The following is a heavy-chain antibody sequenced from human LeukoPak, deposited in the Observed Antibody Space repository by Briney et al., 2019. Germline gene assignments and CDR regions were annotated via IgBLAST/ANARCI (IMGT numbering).Heavy chain of an antibody. CDR1: GGTFSGYA. CDR2: LIPLFGTT. D-gene: IGHD4-17*01. CDR3: AGGDPFNYYMDV. Sequence: GASVKVSCKASGGTFSGYAISWVRPAPGQGIEWMGGLIPLFGTTNCTRRFQGRITVSTDESTTTAYMELSGLTFEDTAVYYCAGGDPFNYYMDVWGRGTTVSV. V-gene: IGHV1-69*05. J-gene: IGHJ6*03.